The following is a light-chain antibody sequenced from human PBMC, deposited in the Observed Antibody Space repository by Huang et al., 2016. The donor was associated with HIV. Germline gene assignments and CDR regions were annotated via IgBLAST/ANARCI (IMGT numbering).Light chain of an antibody. CDR2: GAS. CDR1: QSVGIY. CDR3: QQYGRPPDT. V-gene: IGKV3-20*01. J-gene: IGKJ3*01. Sequence: EIVLTQSPGTLSLSPGERATLSCRASQSVGIYLAWYQQKPGQAPRLLIYGASTRGTRIPDRFSGGGSGTDFTLSISRLEPEDFAVYYCQQYGRPPDTFGPGTKVNIK.